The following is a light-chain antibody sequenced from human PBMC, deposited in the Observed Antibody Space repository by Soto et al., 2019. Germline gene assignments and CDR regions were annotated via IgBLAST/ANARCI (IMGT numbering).Light chain of an antibody. V-gene: IGKV3-11*01. CDR3: QQRSNWPQLT. Sequence: EIVLTQSPATLSLSPGERATLSCRASQSVSSYLAWYQQKPGQAPRLLIYDASNRATGIPARFSGSGSGTDFTPILSSLEPEDFAVYYCQQRSNWPQLTFGGGTKVEIK. J-gene: IGKJ4*01. CDR1: QSVSSY. CDR2: DAS.